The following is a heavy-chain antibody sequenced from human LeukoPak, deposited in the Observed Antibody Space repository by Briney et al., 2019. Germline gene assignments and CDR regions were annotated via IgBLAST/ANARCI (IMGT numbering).Heavy chain of an antibody. J-gene: IGHJ1*01. V-gene: IGHV1-69*05. D-gene: IGHD6-13*01. CDR2: IIPIFGTA. CDR3: ARDQGSSWSKRGLYFQH. Sequence: SVKVSCKASGGTFSSYAISWVRQAPGQGLEWMGGIIPIFGTANYAQKFQGRVTITTDESTSTAYMELSSLRSEDTAVYYCARDQGSSWSKRGLYFQHWGQGTLVTVSS. CDR1: GGTFSSYA.